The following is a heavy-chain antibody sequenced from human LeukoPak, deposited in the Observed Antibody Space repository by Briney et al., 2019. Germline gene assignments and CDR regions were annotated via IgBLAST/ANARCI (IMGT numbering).Heavy chain of an antibody. CDR2: INSDGSST. CDR1: GFTFSSYW. D-gene: IGHD6-13*01. CDR3: AILAAAGTADY. V-gene: IGHV3-74*01. J-gene: IGHJ4*02. Sequence: GGSLRLSCAASGFTFSSYWMHWVRQTPGKGMVWVSRINSDGSSTSYAHSVKGRFTISRDNAKNTLSLQMNSLRAEDTAFYYCAILAAAGTADYWGQGTLVTVSS.